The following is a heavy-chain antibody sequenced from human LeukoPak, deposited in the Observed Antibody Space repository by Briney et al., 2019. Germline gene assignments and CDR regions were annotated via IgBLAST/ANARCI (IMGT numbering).Heavy chain of an antibody. CDR1: GFTFSSYA. D-gene: IGHD3-3*01. CDR3: ARDSGITIFEGLFDY. J-gene: IGHJ4*02. V-gene: IGHV3-30-3*01. CDR2: ISYDGSNK. Sequence: GRSLRLSCAASGFTFSSYAMHWVRQAPGKGLEWVAVISYDGSNKYYADSVKGRFTISRDNSKNTLYLQMNSLRAEDTAVYYCARDSGITIFEGLFDYWGQGTLVTVSS.